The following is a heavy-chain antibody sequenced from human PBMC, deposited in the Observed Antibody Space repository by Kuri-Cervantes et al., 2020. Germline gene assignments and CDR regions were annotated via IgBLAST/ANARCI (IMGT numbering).Heavy chain of an antibody. CDR2: ISAYNGNT. V-gene: IGHV1-18*01. CDR1: GYTFTSYG. Sequence: ASVKVSCKASGYTFTSYGISWVRQAPGQGLEWMGWISAYNGNTNYAQKPQGRVTMTTDTSTSTAYMELRSLRSDDTAVYYCARAPLTLWFGDPGGDYWGQGTLVTVSS. D-gene: IGHD3-10*01. J-gene: IGHJ4*02. CDR3: ARAPLTLWFGDPGGDY.